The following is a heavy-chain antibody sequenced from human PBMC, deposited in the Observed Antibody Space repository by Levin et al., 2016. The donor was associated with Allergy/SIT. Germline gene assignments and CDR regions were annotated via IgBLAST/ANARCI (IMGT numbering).Heavy chain of an antibody. CDR1: GFTFDDYG. Sequence: GESLKISCAASGFTFDDYGMSWVRQAPGKGLEWVSGINWNGGSTGYADSVKGRFTISRDNTKNSLYLQMTSLRAEDTAIYYCARASGSGSYSASVGFYYNYMDIWGKGTTVTVSS. CDR2: INWNGGST. J-gene: IGHJ6*03. CDR3: ARASGSGSYSASVGFYYNYMDI. V-gene: IGHV3-20*04. D-gene: IGHD3-10*01.